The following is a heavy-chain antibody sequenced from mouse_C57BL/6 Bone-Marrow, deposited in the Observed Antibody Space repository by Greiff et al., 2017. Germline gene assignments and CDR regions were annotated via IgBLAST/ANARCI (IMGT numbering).Heavy chain of an antibody. CDR3: ARHEEGAYYDYDDWYFDV. J-gene: IGHJ1*03. CDR1: GYTFTEYT. CDR2: FYPGSGSI. V-gene: IGHV1-62-2*01. Sequence: QVQLQQSGAELVKPGASVKLSCKASGYTFTEYTIHWVKQRSGQGLEWIGWFYPGSGSIKYNEKFKDKATLTADKSSSIVYMELSRLTSEDSAVYFCARHEEGAYYDYDDWYFDVWGTGTTVTVSS. D-gene: IGHD2-4*01.